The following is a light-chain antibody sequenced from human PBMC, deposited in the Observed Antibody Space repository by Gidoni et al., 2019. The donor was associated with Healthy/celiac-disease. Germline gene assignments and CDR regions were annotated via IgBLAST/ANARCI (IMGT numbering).Light chain of an antibody. CDR2: AAS. CDR1: QSISSY. Sequence: DIQMTQSPSSLSASVGDRVNITCRASQSISSYLNWYQQKPGKAPKLLIYAASSLQSGVPSRFSGSGSGTDFTLTISSLQPADFATYYCQQSYSTPPVTFXXXTKLEIK. J-gene: IGKJ2*01. V-gene: IGKV1-39*01. CDR3: QQSYSTPPVT.